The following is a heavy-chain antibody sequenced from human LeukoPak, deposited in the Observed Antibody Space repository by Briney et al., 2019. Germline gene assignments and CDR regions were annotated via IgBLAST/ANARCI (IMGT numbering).Heavy chain of an antibody. D-gene: IGHD1-26*01. CDR1: GYTFTGYY. V-gene: IGHV1-2*02. J-gene: IGHJ4*02. CDR3: ARDSGSGSYFDY. CDR2: INPNSGAT. Sequence: ASVKVSCKASGYTFTGYYMHWVRQAPGQGLEWMGWINPNSGATNYAQKFQGRVTMTRDTSISTAYMELSRLRSDDTAVYYCARDSGSGSYFDYWGQGTLVTVSS.